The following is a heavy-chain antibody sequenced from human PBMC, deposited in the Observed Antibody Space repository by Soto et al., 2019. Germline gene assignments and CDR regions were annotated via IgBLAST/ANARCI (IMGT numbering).Heavy chain of an antibody. D-gene: IGHD6-6*01. Sequence: EVQLLESGGGLVQPGGSLRLSCAASGFTFSSYAMSWVRQAPGKGLEWVSAISGSGGSTYYADSVKGRFTISRDNSKNTLYLQMNSLRAEDTAVYYCAKDLWSIAARGGGWFDPWGQGTLVTVSS. V-gene: IGHV3-23*01. CDR2: ISGSGGST. CDR3: AKDLWSIAARGGGWFDP. CDR1: GFTFSSYA. J-gene: IGHJ5*02.